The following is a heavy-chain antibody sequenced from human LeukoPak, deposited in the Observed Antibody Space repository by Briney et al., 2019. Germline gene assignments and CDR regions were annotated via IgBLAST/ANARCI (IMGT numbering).Heavy chain of an antibody. J-gene: IGHJ4*02. Sequence: SQTLSLTCAISGDSVSSNSAAWNWIRQSPSRGLEWLGRTYYRSKWYNDYAVSVKSRITINPDTSKNQFSLKLSSVTAADTAVYYCASCSLTSIVATTYYFDYWGQGTLVTVSS. CDR3: ASCSLTSIVATTYYFDY. CDR1: GDSVSSNSAA. D-gene: IGHD5-12*01. V-gene: IGHV6-1*01. CDR2: TYYRSKWYN.